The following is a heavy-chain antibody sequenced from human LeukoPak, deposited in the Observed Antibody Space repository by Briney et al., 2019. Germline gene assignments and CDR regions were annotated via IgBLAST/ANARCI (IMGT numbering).Heavy chain of an antibody. V-gene: IGHV3-23*01. CDR3: AKVAGSAFPYYYYMDV. J-gene: IGHJ6*03. CDR2: ISGSGGST. CDR1: GFTFSSYA. Sequence: PGGSLSLSCAASGFTFSSYAMSWVRQAPGKGLEWVSAISGSGGSTYYADSVKGRFTISRDNSKNTLYLQMNSLRAEDTAVYYCAKVAGSAFPYYYYMDVWGKGTTVTVSS. D-gene: IGHD3-10*01.